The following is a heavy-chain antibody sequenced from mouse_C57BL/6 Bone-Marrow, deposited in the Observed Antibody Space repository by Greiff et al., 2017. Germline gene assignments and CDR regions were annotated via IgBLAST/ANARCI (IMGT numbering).Heavy chain of an antibody. J-gene: IGHJ2*01. CDR1: GYAFSSSW. D-gene: IGHD1-1*01. CDR3: VSWVLRYYFDY. CDR2: IYPGDGDT. V-gene: IGHV1-82*01. Sequence: QVQLQQSGPELVKPGASVKISCKASGYAFSSSWMNWVKQRPGKGLEWIGRIYPGDGDTNYNGKFKGKATLTADKSSSTAYMQLSSLTSEASAVYFWVSWVLRYYFDYWGQGTTLTVSS.